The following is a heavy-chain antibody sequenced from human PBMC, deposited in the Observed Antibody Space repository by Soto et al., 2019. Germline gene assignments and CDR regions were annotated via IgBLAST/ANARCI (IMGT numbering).Heavy chain of an antibody. Sequence: ASVKVSCKTSGGTLSNYAISWLRQAPGQGPEWMGSIIPIFDTANYAQKFQGRVTITADESTSTVYMELSSLRSEDTAVYYCAREGVDSDVVTFFDYWGQGTLVTVSS. CDR3: AREGVDSDVVTFFDY. CDR1: GGTLSNYA. CDR2: IIPIFDTA. J-gene: IGHJ4*02. V-gene: IGHV1-69*13. D-gene: IGHD5-18*01.